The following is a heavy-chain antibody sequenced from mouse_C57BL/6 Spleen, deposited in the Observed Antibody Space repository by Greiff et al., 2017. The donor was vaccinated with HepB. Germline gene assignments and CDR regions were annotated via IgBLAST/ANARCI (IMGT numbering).Heavy chain of an antibody. J-gene: IGHJ2*01. V-gene: IGHV1-19*01. D-gene: IGHD2-5*01. CDR3: ASSAYYSNFYFDY. CDR2: INPYNGGT. CDR1: GYTFTDYY. Sequence: EVQLQQSGPVLVKPGASVKMSCKASGYTFTDYYMNWVKQSHGKSLEWIGVINPYNGGTSYNQKFKGKATLTVDKSSSTAYMELNSLTSEYSAVYYCASSAYYSNFYFDYWGQSTTLTVSS.